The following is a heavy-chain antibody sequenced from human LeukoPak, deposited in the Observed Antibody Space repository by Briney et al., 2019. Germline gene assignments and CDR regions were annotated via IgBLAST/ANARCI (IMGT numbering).Heavy chain of an antibody. CDR2: ISGSGGST. CDR1: GFTFSSYA. CDR3: AKVYCSSTSCYKFDP. J-gene: IGHJ5*02. V-gene: IGHV3-23*01. D-gene: IGHD2-2*02. Sequence: GSLRLSCAASGFTFSSYAMSWVRQAPGKGLEWVSAISGSGGSTYYADSVKGRFTISRDNSKNTLYLQMNSLRAEDTAVYYCAKVYCSSTSCYKFDPWGQGTLVTVSS.